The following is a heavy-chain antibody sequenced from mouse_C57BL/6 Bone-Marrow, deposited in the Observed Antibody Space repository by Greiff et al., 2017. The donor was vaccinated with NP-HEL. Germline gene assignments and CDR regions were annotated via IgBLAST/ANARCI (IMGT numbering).Heavy chain of an antibody. CDR2: IYPRSGNT. V-gene: IGHV1-81*01. CDR1: GYTFTSYG. CDR3: ARLPFYYYGSRYFDY. J-gene: IGHJ2*01. D-gene: IGHD1-1*01. Sequence: VQLQQSGAELARPGASVKLSCKASGYTFTSYGISWVKQRTGQGLEWIGEIYPRSGNTYYNEKFKGKATLTADKSSSTAYMELRSLTSEDSAVYFCARLPFYYYGSRYFDYWGQGTTLTVSS.